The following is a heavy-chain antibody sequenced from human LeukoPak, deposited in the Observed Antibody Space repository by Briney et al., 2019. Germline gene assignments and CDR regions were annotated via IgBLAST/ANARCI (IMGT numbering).Heavy chain of an antibody. CDR1: GGTFSSYA. Sequence: SVKVSCKASGGTFSSYAISWVRQAPGQGLEWMGRIIPILGIANHAQKFQGRVTITADKSTSTAYMELSSLRSEDTAVYYCARAKYYYDSSGYYLFDYWGQGTLVTVSS. CDR2: IIPILGIA. J-gene: IGHJ4*02. CDR3: ARAKYYYDSSGYYLFDY. D-gene: IGHD3-22*01. V-gene: IGHV1-69*04.